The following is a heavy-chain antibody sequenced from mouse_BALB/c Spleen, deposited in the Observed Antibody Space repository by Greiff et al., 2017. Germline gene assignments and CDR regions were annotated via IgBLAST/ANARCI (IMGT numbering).Heavy chain of an antibody. CDR3: ARHLYGSSPAWLAY. CDR2: ILPGSGST. D-gene: IGHD1-1*01. CDR1: GYTFSSYW. Sequence: QVTLKVSGAELMKPGASVKISCKATGYTFSSYWIEWVKQRPGHGLEWIGEILPGSGSTNYNEKFKGKATFTADTSSNTAYMQLSSLTSEDSAVYYCARHLYGSSPAWLAYWGQGTLVTVSA. V-gene: IGHV1-9*01. J-gene: IGHJ3*01.